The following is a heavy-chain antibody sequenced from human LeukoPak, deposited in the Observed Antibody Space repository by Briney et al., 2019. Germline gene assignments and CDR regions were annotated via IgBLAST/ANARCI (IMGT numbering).Heavy chain of an antibody. D-gene: IGHD6-13*01. Sequence: SQTLSLTCTVSGDSISSGSYYGSWIRQPPGKGLEWIGNIQYSGSTNYNPPLKSRVPISVDTSKNQFSLILTSLTAADTAVYFCARLSGGSSPARNFDYWGQGTLVTVSS. CDR3: ARLSGGSSPARNFDY. V-gene: IGHV4-61*01. J-gene: IGHJ4*02. CDR2: IQYSGST. CDR1: GDSISSGSYY.